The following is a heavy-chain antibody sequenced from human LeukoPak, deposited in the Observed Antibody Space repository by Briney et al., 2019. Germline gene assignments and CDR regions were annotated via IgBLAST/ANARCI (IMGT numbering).Heavy chain of an antibody. D-gene: IGHD3-10*01. CDR3: AKGAGGSYGLYYFDY. Sequence: GGSLRLSCTASGFPFSSYAMSWFRQTPGKGLEWVSSIIASGGTTYYADSVKGRFTISRDNSKNTVYLQMNTLRAEDTAIYYCAKGAGGSYGLYYFDYWGQGALVTVSS. J-gene: IGHJ4*02. CDR1: GFPFSSYA. CDR2: IIASGGTT. V-gene: IGHV3-23*01.